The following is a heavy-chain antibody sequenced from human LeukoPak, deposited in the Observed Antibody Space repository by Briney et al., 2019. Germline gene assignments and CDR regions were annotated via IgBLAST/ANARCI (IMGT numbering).Heavy chain of an antibody. D-gene: IGHD4-17*01. CDR1: GFTFSTYW. Sequence: GGSLRLSCEASGFTFSTYWMTWVRQPPGKGLEWVASINQDGSGKYYVDSVKRRFTISRDNAQKSLYLQMNSLRVDDTAVYYCARAVTSTEGYWGQGTLVTVSS. V-gene: IGHV3-7*03. CDR2: INQDGSGK. J-gene: IGHJ4*02. CDR3: ARAVTSTEGY.